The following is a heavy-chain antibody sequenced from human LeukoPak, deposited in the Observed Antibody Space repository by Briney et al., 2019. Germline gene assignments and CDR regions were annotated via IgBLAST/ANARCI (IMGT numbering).Heavy chain of an antibody. Sequence: QAGGSLRLSCAAFGFTFSSYAMHWVRQAPGMGLEWVTFIRYDGSKKYYADSVKGRFTISRDNSKNTLYLQMNRLRAEDTAVYYCAKGSKEVLFTRDHYMDVWGKGTTVTISS. J-gene: IGHJ6*03. D-gene: IGHD3-3*01. CDR3: AKGSKEVLFTRDHYMDV. V-gene: IGHV3-30*02. CDR1: GFTFSSYA. CDR2: IRYDGSKK.